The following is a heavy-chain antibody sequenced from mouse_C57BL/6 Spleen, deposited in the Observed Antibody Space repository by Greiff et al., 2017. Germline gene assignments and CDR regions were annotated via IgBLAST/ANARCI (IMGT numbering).Heavy chain of an antibody. CDR2: IYPGDGAT. D-gene: IGHD1-1*01. CDR1: GYAFSSSW. CDR3: ARKGDYYGSTHFDY. V-gene: IGHV1-82*01. Sequence: QVQLQQSGPELVKPGASVKISCKASGYAFSSSWMNWVKQRPGKGLEWIGRIYPGDGATNYNGKFKGKATLTADKSSSTAYMQLSSLTSEDSAVYFCARKGDYYGSTHFDYWGQGTTLTVSS. J-gene: IGHJ2*01.